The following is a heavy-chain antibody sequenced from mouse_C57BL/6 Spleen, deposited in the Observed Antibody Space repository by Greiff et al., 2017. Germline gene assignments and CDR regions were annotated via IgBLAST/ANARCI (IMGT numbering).Heavy chain of an antibody. V-gene: IGHV5-17*01. CDR3: ARGDWDDYFDY. D-gene: IGHD4-1*01. J-gene: IGHJ2*01. CDR2: ISSGSSTI. Sequence: EVKVVESGGGLVKPGGSLKLSCAASGFTFSDYGMHWVRQAPEKGLEWVAYISSGSSTIYYADTVKGRFTISRDNAKNTLFLQMTSLRSEDTAMYYWARGDWDDYFDYWGQGTTLTVSS. CDR1: GFTFSDYG.